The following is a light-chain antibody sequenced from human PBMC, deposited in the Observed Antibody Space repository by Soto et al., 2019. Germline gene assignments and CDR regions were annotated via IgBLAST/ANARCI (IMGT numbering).Light chain of an antibody. CDR1: QSVSNL. CDR2: DVF. V-gene: IGKV3-11*01. J-gene: IGKJ4*01. Sequence: EVVLTQSPATLSLSPGERATLSCRASQSVSNLLAWYQQKPGQAPRLLIYDVFNRATGIPARFSGSGSGTDFTLTISSLAPEDFAIYYCQQRSDWSLSFGGGTKVDIK. CDR3: QQRSDWSLS.